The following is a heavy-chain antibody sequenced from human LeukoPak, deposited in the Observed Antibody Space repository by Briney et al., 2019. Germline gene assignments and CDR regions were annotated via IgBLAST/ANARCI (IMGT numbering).Heavy chain of an antibody. CDR1: GYTFTSYY. CDR3: ARSKHLSGSYDF. Sequence: GASVKVSCKASGYTFTSYYIHWVRQAPGQGLEWMGVINPSGGSTNYAQKFQGRVTMTGGTSTSTVYMGLSSLRSEDTVVYFCARSKHLSGSYDFWGQGTLVTVSS. D-gene: IGHD3-10*01. V-gene: IGHV1-46*01. CDR2: INPSGGST. J-gene: IGHJ4*02.